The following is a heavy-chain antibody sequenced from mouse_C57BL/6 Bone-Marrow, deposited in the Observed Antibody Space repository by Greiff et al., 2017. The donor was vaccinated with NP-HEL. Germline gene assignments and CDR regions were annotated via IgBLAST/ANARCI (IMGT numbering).Heavy chain of an antibody. CDR2: ILPGSGST. D-gene: IGHD2-2*01. CDR1: GCTVTGYW. CDR3: ARGLPPYAMDY. V-gene: IGHV1-9*01. J-gene: IGHJ4*01. Sequence: VQLKESGAELMKPGASVKLSCKATGCTVTGYWIEWVKQRPGLGLEWIGEILPGSGSTNYNEQFTGKATFTADTSSNTAYMQHSSLTTEDSAIYYCARGLPPYAMDYWGQGTSVTVSS.